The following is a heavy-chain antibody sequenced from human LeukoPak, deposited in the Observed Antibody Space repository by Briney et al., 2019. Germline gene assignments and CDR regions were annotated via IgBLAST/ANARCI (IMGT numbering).Heavy chain of an antibody. Sequence: PGGSLRLSCAASGFTFSSYSMNWVRQAPGKGLEWVSYISSSSSTIYYADSVKGRFTIPRDNAKNSLYLQMNSLRAEDTAVYYCARDELYCYDSSGYFSFDYWGQGTLVTVSS. D-gene: IGHD3-22*01. V-gene: IGHV3-48*01. J-gene: IGHJ4*02. CDR1: GFTFSSYS. CDR2: ISSSSSTI. CDR3: ARDELYCYDSSGYFSFDY.